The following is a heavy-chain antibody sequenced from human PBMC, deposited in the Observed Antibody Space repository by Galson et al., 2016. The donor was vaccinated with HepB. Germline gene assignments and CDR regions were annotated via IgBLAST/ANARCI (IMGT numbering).Heavy chain of an antibody. CDR3: AKELQQYAYGDHHFDY. D-gene: IGHD3-10*01. V-gene: IGHV3-30*18. CDR1: GFSFRAYG. Sequence: SLRLSCAASGFSFRAYGIHWVRQAPGKGLQWVAIISYDGRNEYYAGSVKGRFTISRDNSKNTVYLQMNSLRPDDTAVYYCAKELQQYAYGDHHFDYWGQGTLVTVPS. J-gene: IGHJ4*02. CDR2: ISYDGRNE.